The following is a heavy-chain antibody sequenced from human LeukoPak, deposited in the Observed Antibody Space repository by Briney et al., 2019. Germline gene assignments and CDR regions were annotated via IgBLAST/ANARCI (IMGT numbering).Heavy chain of an antibody. V-gene: IGHV4-59*01. J-gene: IGHJ3*02. Sequence: SETLSLTCTVSGGSISSYYWNCIRQPPGKGLEWIGYIYYSGSTNYNPSLKSRVTISVDTSKNQFSLKLSSVTAADTAVYYCAGRLWRRDGYNLSAFDIWGQGTMVTVSS. D-gene: IGHD5-24*01. CDR2: IYYSGST. CDR1: GGSISSYY. CDR3: AGRLWRRDGYNLSAFDI.